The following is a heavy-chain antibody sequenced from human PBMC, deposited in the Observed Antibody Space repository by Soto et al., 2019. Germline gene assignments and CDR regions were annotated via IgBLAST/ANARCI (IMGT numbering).Heavy chain of an antibody. Sequence: EVQLVESGGGLVKPGGSLRLYCAASGFTFSSYSMNWVRQAPGKGLEWVSSISSSSSYIYYADSVKGRFTISRYNAKNSLYLQMNSLRAEDTAVYYCARVTSYYDILGSSNYYYMDVWGKGTTVTVSS. CDR1: GFTFSSYS. D-gene: IGHD3-9*01. CDR2: ISSSSSYI. J-gene: IGHJ6*03. V-gene: IGHV3-21*01. CDR3: ARVTSYYDILGSSNYYYMDV.